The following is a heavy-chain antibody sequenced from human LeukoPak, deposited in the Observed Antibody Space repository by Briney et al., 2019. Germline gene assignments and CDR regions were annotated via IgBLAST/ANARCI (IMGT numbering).Heavy chain of an antibody. CDR1: GYTFTGCY. Sequence: ASVKVSCKASGYTFTGCYMHWVRQAPGQGLEWMGWISAYNGNTNYAQKLQGRVTMTTDTSTSTAYMELRSLRSDDTAVYYCARAHALVLRYLSYFDYWGQGTLVTVSS. CDR2: ISAYNGNT. D-gene: IGHD3-9*01. V-gene: IGHV1-18*04. J-gene: IGHJ4*02. CDR3: ARAHALVLRYLSYFDY.